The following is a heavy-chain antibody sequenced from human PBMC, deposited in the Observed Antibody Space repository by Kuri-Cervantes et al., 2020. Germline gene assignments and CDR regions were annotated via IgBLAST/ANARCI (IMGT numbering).Heavy chain of an antibody. CDR2: ISSSSSTI. Sequence: GGSLRLSCAASGFTFYRFSMSWVRQAPGKGLEWVSYISSSSSTIYYADSVKGRFTISRDNAKNSVYLQVNSLRAEDTAVYYCAREISERVDYWGQGTLVTVSS. CDR3: AREISERVDY. V-gene: IGHV3-48*01. CDR1: GFTFYRFS. J-gene: IGHJ4*02.